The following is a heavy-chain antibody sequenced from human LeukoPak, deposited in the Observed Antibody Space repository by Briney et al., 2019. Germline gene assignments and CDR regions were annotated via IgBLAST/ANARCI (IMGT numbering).Heavy chain of an antibody. Sequence: GGSLRLCCAASGFTFSSYGMHWVCQAPGKGLEWVAVISYDGSNKYYADSVKGRFTISRDNSKNTLYLQMNSLRAEDTAVYYCAKDQGYGYFDYWGQGTLVTVSS. CDR3: AKDQGYGYFDY. V-gene: IGHV3-30*18. J-gene: IGHJ4*02. CDR2: ISYDGSNK. D-gene: IGHD5-18*01. CDR1: GFTFSSYG.